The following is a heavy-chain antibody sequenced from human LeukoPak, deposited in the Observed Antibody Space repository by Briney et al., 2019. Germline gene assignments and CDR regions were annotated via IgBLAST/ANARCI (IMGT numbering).Heavy chain of an antibody. CDR3: ASTLQPPDY. D-gene: IGHD4-11*01. CDR1: GGSFSGYY. V-gene: IGHV4-34*01. CDR2: INHSGST. Sequence: TSETLSLTCSVYGGSFSGYYWSWIRQPPGKGLEWIGEINHSGSTNYNPSLKSRVTISVDTSKNQFSLKLSSVTAADTAVYYCASTLQPPDYWGQGTLVTVSS. J-gene: IGHJ4*02.